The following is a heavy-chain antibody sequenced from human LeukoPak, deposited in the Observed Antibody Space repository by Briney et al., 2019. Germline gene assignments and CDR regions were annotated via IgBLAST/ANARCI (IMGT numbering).Heavy chain of an antibody. CDR1: GFIFSGSA. V-gene: IGHV3-73*01. CDR2: IRSKANSYAT. Sequence: PGGSLRLSCAASGFIFSGSAMHWVRQASGKGLGWVGRIRSKANSYATAYAASVKGRFTISRDDSKNTAYLQMNSLKTEDTAVYYCTRYYYDSSGYYYLFDYWGQGTLVTVSS. J-gene: IGHJ4*02. D-gene: IGHD3-22*01. CDR3: TRYYYDSSGYYYLFDY.